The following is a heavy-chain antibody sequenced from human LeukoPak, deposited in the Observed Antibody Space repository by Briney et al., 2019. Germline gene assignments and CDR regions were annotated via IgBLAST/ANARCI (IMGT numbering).Heavy chain of an antibody. D-gene: IGHD3-9*01. V-gene: IGHV4-31*03. J-gene: IGHJ5*02. CDR1: GGLIRSGGYY. Sequence: SETLSLTCTVSGGLIRSGGYYWNWIRQFPGKGLQWIGYIYYGGTTYYNPSLESRVSISVDTSKNQFSLKLTSVTAADTAIYYCARAQYYDILTHSNWFDPWGQGTLVSVSS. CDR2: IYYGGTT. CDR3: ARAQYYDILTHSNWFDP.